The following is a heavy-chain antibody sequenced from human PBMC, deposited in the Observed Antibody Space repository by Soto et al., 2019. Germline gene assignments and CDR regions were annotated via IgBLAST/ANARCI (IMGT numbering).Heavy chain of an antibody. CDR3: AKERLGRGIDY. CDR1: GFTFSHYA. D-gene: IGHD3-10*01. V-gene: IGHV3-23*01. Sequence: EVLLLDSGGGLVQPGGSLRLSCAASGFTFSHYAMTWVRQAPGKGPEWISTVNNGGGGTYYADSVKGRFTISRDNSKNTLYLQVSSLRAEDTAVYYCAKERLGRGIDYWGQGILVTVSS. CDR2: VNNGGGGT. J-gene: IGHJ4*02.